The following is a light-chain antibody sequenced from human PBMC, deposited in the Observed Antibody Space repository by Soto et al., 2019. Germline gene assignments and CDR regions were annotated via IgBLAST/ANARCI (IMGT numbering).Light chain of an antibody. Sequence: EIVMMQSPATLSVSPGERATLSCRASQSVSSNLAWYQQKPGQAPRLLIYGASTGATGIPARFSGSGSGTEFTLTISSLQSEYFAVYYCQQYNNWPPLITFGHETKVDI. CDR2: GAS. V-gene: IGKV3-15*01. CDR1: QSVSSN. CDR3: QQYNNWPPLIT. J-gene: IGKJ3*01.